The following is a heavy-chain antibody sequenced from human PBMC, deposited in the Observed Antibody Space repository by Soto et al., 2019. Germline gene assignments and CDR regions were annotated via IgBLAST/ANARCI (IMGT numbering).Heavy chain of an antibody. CDR2: IYWNGDS. D-gene: IGHD3-10*01. CDR1: GFSLTTSGVG. Sequence: QITLKESGPTLVEPTQTLTLTCTVSGFSLTTSGVGVGWIRQPPGKALEWLGIIYWNGDSHFTPSLKSRLTITKDTSKSKLVLTMRNMDPVDTATYYCAHKLRREGRGGDYGMDVWGQGTTVTVSS. J-gene: IGHJ6*02. V-gene: IGHV2-5*01. CDR3: AHKLRREGRGGDYGMDV.